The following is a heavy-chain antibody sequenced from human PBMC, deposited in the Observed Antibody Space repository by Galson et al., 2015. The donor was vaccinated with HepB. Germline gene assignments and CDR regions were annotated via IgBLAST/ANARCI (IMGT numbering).Heavy chain of an antibody. J-gene: IGHJ4*02. Sequence: QSGAEVKKPGESLKISCKGSGYSFTTYWIGWVRQMPGKGLEWMGVINPRDSDTGYSPSFQGQVTISADKSISTAYLQWSSLKASDTAMYYCARHDPCSGGKCIHFHYWGQGTLVTVSS. D-gene: IGHD2-15*01. V-gene: IGHV5-51*01. CDR1: GYSFTTYW. CDR2: INPRDSDT. CDR3: ARHDPCSGGKCIHFHY.